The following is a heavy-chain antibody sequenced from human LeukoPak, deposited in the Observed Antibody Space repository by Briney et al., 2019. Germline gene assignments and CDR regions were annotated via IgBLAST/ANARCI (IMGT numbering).Heavy chain of an antibody. J-gene: IGHJ3*02. V-gene: IGHV1-2*02. CDR2: INPNSGGT. D-gene: IGHD2-15*01. Sequence: ASVKVSCKASGYIFTAYCIHWLRQAPGQGLEWMGWINPNSGGTSFALNFQGRVTLTRDTSISTVYMELSRLRSDDTAVYYCASDLSGGALGAFYIWGQGPMVTVSS. CDR1: GYIFTAYC. CDR3: ASDLSGGALGAFYI.